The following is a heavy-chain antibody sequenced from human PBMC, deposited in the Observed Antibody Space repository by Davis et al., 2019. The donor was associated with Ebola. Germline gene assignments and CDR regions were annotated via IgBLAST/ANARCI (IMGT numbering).Heavy chain of an antibody. Sequence: GSLRLSCAASGFTFSSYWMSWVRQPPGKGLEWIGEIYHSGSTNYNPSLKSRVTISVDKSKNQFSLKLSSVTAAHTAVYYCARFDCSGGSCYWGFDYWGQGTLVTVSS. CDR3: ARFDCSGGSCYWGFDY. CDR1: GFTFSSYW. V-gene: IGHV4-4*02. CDR2: IYHSGST. J-gene: IGHJ4*02. D-gene: IGHD2-15*01.